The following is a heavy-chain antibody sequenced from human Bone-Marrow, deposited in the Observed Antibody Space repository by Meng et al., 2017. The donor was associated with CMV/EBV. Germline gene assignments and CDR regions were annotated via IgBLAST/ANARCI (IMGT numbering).Heavy chain of an antibody. V-gene: IGHV1-69*05. CDR3: AVGGDIVVVPAAVTAYGMDV. CDR2: IIPIFGTA. CDR1: GGTFSGYA. J-gene: IGHJ6*02. Sequence: SVKVSCKASGGTFSGYAISWVRQAPGQGLEWMGGIIPIFGTANYAQKFQGRVTITTDESTSTAYMELSSLRSEDTAVYYCAVGGDIVVVPAAVTAYGMDVWGQGTTVTVSS. D-gene: IGHD2-2*01.